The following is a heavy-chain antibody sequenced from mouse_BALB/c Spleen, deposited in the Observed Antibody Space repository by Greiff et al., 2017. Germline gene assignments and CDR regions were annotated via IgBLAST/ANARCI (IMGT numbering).Heavy chain of an antibody. V-gene: IGHV1-9*01. D-gene: IGHD1-1*01. CDR1: GYTFSSYW. Sequence: VQLQQSGAELMKPGASVKISCKATGYTFSSYWIEWVKQRPGHGLEWIGEILPGSGSTNYNEKFKGKATFTADTSSNTAYMQLSSLTSEDSAVYYCARQEVLQTGFAYWGQGTLVTVSA. J-gene: IGHJ3*01. CDR3: ARQEVLQTGFAY. CDR2: ILPGSGST.